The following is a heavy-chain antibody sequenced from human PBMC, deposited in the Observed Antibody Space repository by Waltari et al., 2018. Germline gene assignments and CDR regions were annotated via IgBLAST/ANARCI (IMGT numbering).Heavy chain of an antibody. CDR1: GGTFSSYA. V-gene: IGHV1-69*14. CDR3: GGEGGVGGIAAAGHNFDY. Sequence: QVQLVQSGAEVKKPGSSVKVSCKASGGTFSSYAISWVRQAPGQGLEWMGGIIPSLDKQRSDRKSQGRATIAAEKSRSTAKMEWGSWRSEERAVYYWGGEGGVGGIAAAGHNFDYWGQGTLVTVSS. J-gene: IGHJ4*02. D-gene: IGHD6-13*01. CDR2: IIPSLDKQ.